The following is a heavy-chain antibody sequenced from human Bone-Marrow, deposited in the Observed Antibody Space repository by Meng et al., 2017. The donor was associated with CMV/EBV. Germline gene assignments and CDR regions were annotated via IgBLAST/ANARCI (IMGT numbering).Heavy chain of an antibody. D-gene: IGHD1-20*01. Sequence: GESLKISCAASGFTFSSYGMHWVCQAPGKGLEWVSAVSGSGSSTYYADSVQGRFAISRDNSKNTLYLQMNSLRAEDTAVYYCAKVRYNWNDGLRGGGRYYFDHWGQGTLVTVSS. V-gene: IGHV3-23*01. CDR1: GFTFSSYG. CDR3: AKVRYNWNDGLRGGGRYYFDH. CDR2: VSGSGSST. J-gene: IGHJ4*02.